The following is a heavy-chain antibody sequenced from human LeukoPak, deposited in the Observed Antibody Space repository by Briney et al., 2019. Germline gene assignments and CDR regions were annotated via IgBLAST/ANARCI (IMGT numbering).Heavy chain of an antibody. Sequence: ASVKVSCKASGYTFTSYYVHWVRQAPGQGLEWMGIINPSGGSTSYAQKFQGRVTMTRDTSTSTVYMEPSSLRSEDTAVYYCARMEVYYDSSGSYYYYYGMDVWGQGTTVTVSS. D-gene: IGHD3-22*01. CDR3: ARMEVYYDSSGSYYYYYGMDV. J-gene: IGHJ6*02. CDR1: GYTFTSYY. CDR2: INPSGGST. V-gene: IGHV1-46*01.